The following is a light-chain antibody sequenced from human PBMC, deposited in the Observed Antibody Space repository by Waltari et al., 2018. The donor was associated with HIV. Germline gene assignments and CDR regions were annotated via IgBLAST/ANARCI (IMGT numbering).Light chain of an antibody. CDR1: SSDVGSYNL. J-gene: IGLJ1*01. Sequence: QSALTQPASVSGSPGQSITISCTGTSSDVGSYNLVSWYQQHPGKAPKLMVYEVSKRPSGVSQRFSGSKSGNTAALTISGLQAEDEGDYYCCSYADSPPYVCGTGTKVTVL. V-gene: IGLV2-23*02. CDR2: EVS. CDR3: CSYADSPPYV.